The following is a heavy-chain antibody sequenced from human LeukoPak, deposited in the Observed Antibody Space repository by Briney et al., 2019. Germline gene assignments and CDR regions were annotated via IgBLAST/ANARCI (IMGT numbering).Heavy chain of an antibody. CDR1: GFTFSSYA. CDR3: ARDEQGSGWSGAFDI. Sequence: GRSLRLSCAASGFTFSSYAMHWVRQAPGKGLEWVAVISYDGSNKYYADSVKGRFTISRDNSKNTLYLQMNSLRAEDTAVYYYARDEQGSGWSGAFDIWGQGTMVTVSS. CDR2: ISYDGSNK. V-gene: IGHV3-30*04. D-gene: IGHD6-19*01. J-gene: IGHJ3*02.